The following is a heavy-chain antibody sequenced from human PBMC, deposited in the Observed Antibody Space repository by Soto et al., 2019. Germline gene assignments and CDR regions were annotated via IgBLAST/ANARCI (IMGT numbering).Heavy chain of an antibody. D-gene: IGHD6-13*01. Sequence: GGSLRLSCAASGFTFSSYGMHWVRQAPGKGLEWMAVISYDGSNKYYADSVKGRFTISRDNSKNTLYLQMNSLRAEDTAVYYCAKDQQLVNPTYYYYGMDVWGQGTTVTVSS. CDR2: ISYDGSNK. CDR1: GFTFSSYG. CDR3: AKDQQLVNPTYYYYGMDV. J-gene: IGHJ6*02. V-gene: IGHV3-30*18.